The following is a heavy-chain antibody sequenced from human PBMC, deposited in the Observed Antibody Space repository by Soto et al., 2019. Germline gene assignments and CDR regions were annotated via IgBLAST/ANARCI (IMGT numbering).Heavy chain of an antibody. CDR2: VSGSGGST. J-gene: IGHJ4*02. D-gene: IGHD5-18*01. CDR3: FKLLGYSYGAVDY. V-gene: IGHV3-23*01. Sequence: GGSLRLSCAASGFTFGSSAMSWVRQAPGKGLEWVSSVSGSGGSTYYADSVKGRFTITRDKSKNTVSLRMNSLRVEDTAVYYCFKLLGYSYGAVDYWGQGTLVTVSS. CDR1: GFTFGSSA.